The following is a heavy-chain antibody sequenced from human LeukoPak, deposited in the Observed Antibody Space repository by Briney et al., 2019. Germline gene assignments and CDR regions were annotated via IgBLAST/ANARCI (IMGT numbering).Heavy chain of an antibody. J-gene: IGHJ4*02. Sequence: PGGSLRLPCAPSVHTFSTYRVHWGRQAPGKGLEWVSSINSSSSSMSYADSVEGRFTIFRDNAKNSLYLQMNSLSAEDTAVYYCRFGDFNDYWGQGTLVTVSS. CDR1: VHTFSTYR. D-gene: IGHD3-10*01. CDR3: RFGDFNDY. CDR2: INSSSSSM. V-gene: IGHV3-21*01.